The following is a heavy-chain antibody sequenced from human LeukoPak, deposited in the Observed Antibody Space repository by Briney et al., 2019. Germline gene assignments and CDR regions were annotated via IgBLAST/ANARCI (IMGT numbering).Heavy chain of an antibody. CDR2: ISAYNGNT. J-gene: IGHJ5*02. CDR1: GYTFSSYG. V-gene: IGHV1-18*01. Sequence: ASVKVSCKASGYTFSSYGISWVRQAPGQGLEWIGWISAYNGNTNYVHKLQGRLTMTTDTPTNTAYMELRSLRSDDTAVYYCARGGLGYCSGGSCPTSWFVPWGQGTLVIVSS. CDR3: ARGGLGYCSGGSCPTSWFVP. D-gene: IGHD2-15*01.